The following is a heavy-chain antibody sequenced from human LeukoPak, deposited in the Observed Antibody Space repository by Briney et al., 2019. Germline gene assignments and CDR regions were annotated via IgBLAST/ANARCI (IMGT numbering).Heavy chain of an antibody. CDR3: ATVGSEGNWFET. CDR1: GYTFSDFY. D-gene: IGHD1-26*01. CDR2: VDPADGET. V-gene: IGHV1-69-2*01. Sequence: ASVKVSCKASGYTFSDFYIHWVRQAPGDTFEWMGRVDPADGETVSPGSFRDRVTITADTSTDTAHMELTRLTSDDTAIYFCATVGSEGNWFETWGQGTLVTVSS. J-gene: IGHJ5*02.